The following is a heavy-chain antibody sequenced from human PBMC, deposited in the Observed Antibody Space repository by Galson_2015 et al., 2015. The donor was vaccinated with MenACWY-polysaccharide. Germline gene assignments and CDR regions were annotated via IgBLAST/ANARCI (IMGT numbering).Heavy chain of an antibody. CDR3: AKANSGGICTSEWACWFDP. CDR2: IKQDGSEK. CDR1: GFTFSNFW. D-gene: IGHD2-15*01. J-gene: IGHJ5*02. V-gene: IGHV3-7*03. Sequence: SLRLSCAASGFTFSNFWMSWVRQAPGKELEWVASIKQDGSEKYLVDSVKGRFTISRDNAENSLFLQMNSLRAEDTAVYYCAKANSGGICTSEWACWFDPWGQGSLVIVSS.